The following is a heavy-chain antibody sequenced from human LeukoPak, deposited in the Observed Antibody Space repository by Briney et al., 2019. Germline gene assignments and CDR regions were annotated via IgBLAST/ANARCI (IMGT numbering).Heavy chain of an antibody. V-gene: IGHV4-59*08. J-gene: IGHJ4*02. Sequence: SETLSLTCTVSGGSISSYYWSWIRQPPGKGLEWIGYIYYSGSTNYNPSLKSRVTISVDTSKNQFSLKLSSVTAADTAVYYCAGVDTAMGTEYYFDYWGQGTLVTASS. D-gene: IGHD5-18*01. CDR2: IYYSGST. CDR1: GGSISSYY. CDR3: AGVDTAMGTEYYFDY.